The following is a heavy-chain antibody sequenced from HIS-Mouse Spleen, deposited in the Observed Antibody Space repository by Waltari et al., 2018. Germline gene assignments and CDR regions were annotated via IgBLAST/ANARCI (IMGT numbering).Heavy chain of an antibody. V-gene: IGHV4-39*07. J-gene: IGHJ2*01. CDR1: GGSISSISPY. CDR3: AREIPYSSSWYDWYFDL. CDR2: IYYSGST. Sequence: QLPLQESGPGLVKPSETLSLTCTVSGGSISSISPYWGRIRQPPGKGLEWIGSIYYSGSTYYNPSLKSRVTISVDTSKNQFSLKPSSVTAADTAVYYCAREIPYSSSWYDWYFDLWGRGTLVTVSS. D-gene: IGHD6-13*01.